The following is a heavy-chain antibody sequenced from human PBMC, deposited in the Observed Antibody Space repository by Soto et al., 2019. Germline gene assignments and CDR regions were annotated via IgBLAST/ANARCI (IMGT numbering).Heavy chain of an antibody. CDR2: IYNSGST. CDR1: GGYIIGLGCC. D-gene: IGHD3-3*01. Sequence: TMCVRWTVAGGYIIGLGCCWSWIRQPPGEGLEWIGHIYNSGSTYSNPSLRGRVTISVDTSKSQFSLKLSSVTAADTAVYYCARGPSADKIDFWGQGTLVTVSS. V-gene: IGHV4-30-4*01. CDR3: ARGPSADKIDF. J-gene: IGHJ4*02.